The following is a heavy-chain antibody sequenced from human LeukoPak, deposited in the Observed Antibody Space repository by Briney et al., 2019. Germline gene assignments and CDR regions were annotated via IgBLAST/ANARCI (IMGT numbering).Heavy chain of an antibody. CDR3: ARGPSSWYGEFDY. CDR2: INPNSGGT. D-gene: IGHD6-13*01. J-gene: IGHJ4*02. CDR1: GYTFTGYY. Sequence: GASVKVSCKASGYTFTGYYMDWVRQAPGQGLEWMGWINPNSGGTNYAQKFQGWVTMTRDTSISTAYMELSRLRSDDTAVYYCARGPSSWYGEFDYWGQGTLVTVSS. V-gene: IGHV1-2*04.